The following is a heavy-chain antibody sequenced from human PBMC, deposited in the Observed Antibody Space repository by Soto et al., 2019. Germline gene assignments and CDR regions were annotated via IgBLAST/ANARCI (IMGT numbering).Heavy chain of an antibody. CDR3: ARDLRAAMAYYYYYGMDV. D-gene: IGHD5-18*01. J-gene: IGHJ6*02. CDR1: GYTFTSYG. CDR2: ISAYNGNT. V-gene: IGHV1-18*01. Sequence: ASVKVSKASGYTFTSYGISWVRQAPGQGLEWMGWISAYNGNTNYAQKLQGRVTMTTDTSTSTAYMELRSLRSDDTAVYYCARDLRAAMAYYYYYGMDVWGQGTTVTVSS.